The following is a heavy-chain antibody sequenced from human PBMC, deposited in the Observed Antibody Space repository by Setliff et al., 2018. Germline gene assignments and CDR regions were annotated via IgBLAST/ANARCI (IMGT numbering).Heavy chain of an antibody. V-gene: IGHV3-48*01. CDR1: GFTFSSYS. CDR2: ISYSSGSI. CDR3: ATKAVAGT. D-gene: IGHD6-19*01. J-gene: IGHJ1*01. Sequence: HPGGSLRLSCEASGFTFSSYSMNWVRQAPGKGLEWVAHISYSSGSISYADSVKGRFTISRDNAKNSLYLQMNSLRAEDTAVYYCATKAVAGTGGQGTLVTVSS.